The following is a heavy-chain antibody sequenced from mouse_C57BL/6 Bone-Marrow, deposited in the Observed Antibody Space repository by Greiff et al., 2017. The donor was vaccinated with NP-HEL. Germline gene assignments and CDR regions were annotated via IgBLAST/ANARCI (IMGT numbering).Heavy chain of an antibody. CDR3: ARISFITTVVAYYAMDY. CDR2: IWSGGST. V-gene: IGHV2-2*01. D-gene: IGHD1-1*01. Sequence: QVHVKQSGPGLVQPSQSLSITCTVSGFSLTSYGVHWVRQSPGKGLEWLGVIWSGGSTDYNAAFISRLSISKDNSKSQVFFKMNSLQADDTAIYYCARISFITTVVAYYAMDYWGQGTSVTVSS. CDR1: GFSLTSYG. J-gene: IGHJ4*01.